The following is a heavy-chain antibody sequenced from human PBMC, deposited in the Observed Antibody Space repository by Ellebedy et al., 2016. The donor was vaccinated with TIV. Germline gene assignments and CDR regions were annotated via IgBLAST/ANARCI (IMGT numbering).Heavy chain of an antibody. CDR2: ISSSSSTI. Sequence: GESLKISXAASGFTFSSYSMNWVRQAPGKGLEWVSYISSSSSTIYYADSVKGRFTISRDNAKNSLYLQMNSLRAEDTAVYYCARDLESPKDTMVRGHGMDVWGQGTTVTVSS. J-gene: IGHJ6*02. D-gene: IGHD3-10*01. V-gene: IGHV3-48*04. CDR3: ARDLESPKDTMVRGHGMDV. CDR1: GFTFSSYS.